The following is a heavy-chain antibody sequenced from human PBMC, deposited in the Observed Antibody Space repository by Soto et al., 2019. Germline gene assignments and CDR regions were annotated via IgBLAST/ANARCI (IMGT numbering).Heavy chain of an antibody. D-gene: IGHD2-2*01. CDR2: IFPNVGTA. CDR1: GGTFSTNE. Sequence: QAHLVQSGAEVKKPGSSVEISCKASGGTFSTNEINWMRQAPGQGLEWMGRIFPNVGTADYAQKFQGRLTIIADESTSTVYMELGRLISADTAVYFCARARYSSSWGTFDSWGQGTQVAVSS. CDR3: ARARYSSSWGTFDS. V-gene: IGHV1-69*01. J-gene: IGHJ5*02.